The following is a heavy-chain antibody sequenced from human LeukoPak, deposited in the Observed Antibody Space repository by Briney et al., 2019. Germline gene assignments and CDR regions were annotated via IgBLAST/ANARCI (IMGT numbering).Heavy chain of an antibody. D-gene: IGHD6-19*01. CDR1: GGSISSSSYY. V-gene: IGHV4-39*01. Sequence: SETLSLTCTVSGGSISSSSYYWGWIRQPPGKGLEWIGSIYYSGSTYHNPSLKSQVTISVDTSKNQFSLKLSSVTAADTAVYYCARQYSSGWLWGQGTLVTVSS. CDR3: ARQYSSGWL. J-gene: IGHJ4*02. CDR2: IYYSGST.